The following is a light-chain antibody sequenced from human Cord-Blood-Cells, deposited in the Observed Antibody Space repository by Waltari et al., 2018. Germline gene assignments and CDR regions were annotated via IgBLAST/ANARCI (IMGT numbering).Light chain of an antibody. CDR3: QQSYSTPWT. Sequence: DIQMTQSLSSLSASVGDRVTLTCRASQSISSYLNWYQQKPGKAPKLLIYAASSLQSGVPSRFSGSGSGTDFTLTISSLQPEDFATYYCQQSYSTPWTFGQGTKVEIK. CDR1: QSISSY. V-gene: IGKV1-39*01. CDR2: AAS. J-gene: IGKJ1*01.